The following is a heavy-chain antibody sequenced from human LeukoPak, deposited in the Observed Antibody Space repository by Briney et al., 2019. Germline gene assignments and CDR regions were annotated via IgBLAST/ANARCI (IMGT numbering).Heavy chain of an antibody. V-gene: IGHV1-69*13. Sequence: SVKVSCKASGGTFSSYAISWVRQAPGQGLEWMGGIIPIFGTANYAQKFQGRVTITAGESTSTAYMELSSLRSEDTAVYYCARELDMSVAIYFDYWGQGTLVTVSS. CDR1: GGTFSSYA. CDR3: ARELDMSVAIYFDY. CDR2: IIPIFGTA. D-gene: IGHD6-19*01. J-gene: IGHJ4*02.